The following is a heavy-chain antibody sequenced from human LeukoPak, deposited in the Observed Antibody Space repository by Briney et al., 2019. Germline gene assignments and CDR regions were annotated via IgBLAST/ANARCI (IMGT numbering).Heavy chain of an antibody. Sequence: GGSLRLSCAASVFTFSSYEMNWVRQAPGKGLEWVTYISSSGSTIYYADSVKGRFTISRDNSKNSLYLQMNSLRAEDTAVYYCASSYYDFWCGYSLSYYFDYWGQRTLVTVSS. CDR2: ISSSGSTI. D-gene: IGHD3-3*01. CDR3: ASSYYDFWCGYSLSYYFDY. J-gene: IGHJ4*02. CDR1: VFTFSSYE. V-gene: IGHV3-48*03.